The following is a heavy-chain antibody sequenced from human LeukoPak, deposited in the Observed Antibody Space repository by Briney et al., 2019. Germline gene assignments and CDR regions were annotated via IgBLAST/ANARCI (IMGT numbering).Heavy chain of an antibody. CDR2: FDPEGGET. V-gene: IGHV1-24*01. Sequence: ASVKVSCKVSGYTLTELSMHWVRQAPGKGLEWMGGFDPEGGETIYAQKFQGRVTMTEDTSTDTAYMELSSLRSEDTAVYYCATVPKDQDYAFDIWGQGTMVTVSS. J-gene: IGHJ3*02. CDR3: ATVPKDQDYAFDI. CDR1: GYTLTELS.